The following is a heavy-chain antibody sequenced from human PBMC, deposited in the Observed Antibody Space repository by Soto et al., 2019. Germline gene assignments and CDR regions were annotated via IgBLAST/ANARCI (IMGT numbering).Heavy chain of an antibody. CDR1: GYTFTSYG. CDR3: ARVRSDFWSGAFDY. Sequence: QVQLVQSGAEVKKPGASVKVSCKASGYTFTSYGISWVRQAPGQGLEWMGWISAYNGNTNYAQKLQGRGTMTTDTSTSAAYMERRSLRSDDTAVYDCARVRSDFWSGAFDYWGQGTLVTVSS. J-gene: IGHJ4*02. D-gene: IGHD3-3*01. V-gene: IGHV1-18*01. CDR2: ISAYNGNT.